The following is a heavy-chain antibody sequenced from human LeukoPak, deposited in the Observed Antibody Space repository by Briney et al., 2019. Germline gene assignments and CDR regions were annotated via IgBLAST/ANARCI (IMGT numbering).Heavy chain of an antibody. CDR1: GYTFTGYG. CDR3: ARLYSSSWYPAFDM. J-gene: IGHJ3*02. CDR2: INANSGGT. Sequence: ASVSVSCKASGYTFTGYGMRWVRQAPGQGLEWMGWINANSGGTNYAQTFQGRVTMTRDTSISTAYMELSRLRSDATVGYYCARLYSSSWYPAFDMWGEGTMVTVSS. D-gene: IGHD6-13*01. V-gene: IGHV1-2*02.